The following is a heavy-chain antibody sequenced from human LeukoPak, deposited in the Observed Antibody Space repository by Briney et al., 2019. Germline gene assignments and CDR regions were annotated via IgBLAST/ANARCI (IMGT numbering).Heavy chain of an antibody. D-gene: IGHD3-3*01. CDR1: KFTFSHYG. J-gene: IGHJ4*02. CDR2: ISSDGSIK. Sequence: SGGSLRLSCTASKFTFSHYGMQWVRQAPGKGLEWVVVISSDGSIKVYADSVKGRFTLSRDNSINTVDLQMNSLRAEDTAVYYCVKEYHSRGFGAYFDYWGQGTLVTVSS. CDR3: VKEYHSRGFGAYFDY. V-gene: IGHV3-30*18.